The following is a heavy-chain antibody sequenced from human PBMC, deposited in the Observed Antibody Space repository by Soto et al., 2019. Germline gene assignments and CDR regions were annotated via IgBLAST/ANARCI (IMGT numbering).Heavy chain of an antibody. V-gene: IGHV3-30*04. D-gene: IGHD6-13*01. Sequence: GGSLRLSCEASGFAIRSNAIHWVRQAPGKGLEWVAVISFEGSYKYYADSVKGRFTVSRDNSKNTVSLQMDSLTGEDSALYYCVRAAGIAAAGSSQGVLWGQGTLVTV. CDR2: ISFEGSYK. CDR3: VRAAGIAAAGSSQGVL. J-gene: IGHJ4*02. CDR1: GFAIRSNA.